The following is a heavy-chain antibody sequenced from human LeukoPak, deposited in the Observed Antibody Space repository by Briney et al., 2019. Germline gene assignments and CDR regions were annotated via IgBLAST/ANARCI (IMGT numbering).Heavy chain of an antibody. Sequence: GRSLRLSCSASGFTFDDYAMYWVRHAPGKGLEWVSGISWNSGSIGYADSVRGRFTISRDNAKNSLYLQMNSLRAEDSALYYCAKDIGGVTMIRGVYYYYGMDVWGQGTAVTVSS. CDR2: ISWNSGSI. V-gene: IGHV3-9*01. CDR1: GFTFDDYA. J-gene: IGHJ6*02. CDR3: AKDIGGVTMIRGVYYYYGMDV. D-gene: IGHD3-10*01.